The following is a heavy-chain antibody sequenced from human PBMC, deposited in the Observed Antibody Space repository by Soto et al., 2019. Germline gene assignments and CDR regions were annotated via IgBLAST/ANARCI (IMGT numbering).Heavy chain of an antibody. D-gene: IGHD3-10*01. Sequence: AQLLQSGGGLVPPGGSLRLSCVASGFAFGNYPMAWVRQTPGKGLQWISTISGSGGMTDYEDSVRGCFTVSIDHSKDTVHLQMTSLRADDTAVYYCAKDRTMARGIRAFDIWGQGTTVTISS. CDR2: ISGSGGMT. J-gene: IGHJ3*02. V-gene: IGHV3-23*01. CDR1: GFAFGNYP. CDR3: AKDRTMARGIRAFDI.